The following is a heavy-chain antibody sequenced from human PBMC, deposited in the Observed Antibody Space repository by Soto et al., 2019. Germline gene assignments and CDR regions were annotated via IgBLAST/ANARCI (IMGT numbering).Heavy chain of an antibody. CDR2: MNPNSGNT. CDR3: ATLSYSSSWYLAFDI. J-gene: IGHJ3*02. Sequence: ASVKVSCKASGYTFTIYDINWVRQATGQGLEWMGWMNPNSGNTGYAQKFQGRVTMTEDTSTDTAYMELSSLRSEDTAVYYCATLSYSSSWYLAFDIWGQGTMVTVSS. V-gene: IGHV1-8*01. CDR1: GYTFTIYD. D-gene: IGHD6-13*01.